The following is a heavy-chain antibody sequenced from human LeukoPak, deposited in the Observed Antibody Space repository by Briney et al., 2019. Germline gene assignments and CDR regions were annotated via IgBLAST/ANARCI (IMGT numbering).Heavy chain of an antibody. Sequence: GASVKVSCKASGTTFSRSAISWVRQAPGQGLEWMGGVIPVLGTTNYAQEFQDRVSITTDESTSTAYMEVSSLRSVDTAVYYCARDDGSATLGFDSWGQGTLVTVSS. D-gene: IGHD1-26*01. V-gene: IGHV1-69*05. CDR2: VIPVLGTT. J-gene: IGHJ4*02. CDR3: ARDDGSATLGFDS. CDR1: GTTFSRSA.